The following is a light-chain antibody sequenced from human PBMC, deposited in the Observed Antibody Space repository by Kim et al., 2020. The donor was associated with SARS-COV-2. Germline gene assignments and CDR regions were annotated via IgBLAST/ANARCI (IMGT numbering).Light chain of an antibody. CDR2: AAS. Sequence: AIRITQSPSSLSASTGGRVTITCRASQGIRNYLAWYQQNPGKAPKLLIYAASTLQSGVPARFSGSGSGTEFTLTISYLQSEDFATYYCQQYYDYPWTFGQGTKVEI. CDR1: QGIRNY. J-gene: IGKJ1*01. V-gene: IGKV1-8*01. CDR3: QQYYDYPWT.